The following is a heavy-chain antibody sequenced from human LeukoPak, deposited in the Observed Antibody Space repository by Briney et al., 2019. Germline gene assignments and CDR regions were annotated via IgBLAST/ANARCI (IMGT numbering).Heavy chain of an antibody. D-gene: IGHD3-10*01. CDR1: GGSFSGYY. CDR3: ASLWFGDGPRDGMDV. J-gene: IGHJ6*04. Sequence: SETLSLTCAVYGGSFSGYYWSWVRQPPGKGLEWVGEINHSGSTNYNPSLKSRVTISVDTSKNQFSLKLSSVTAADTAVYFCASLWFGDGPRDGMDVWGKGTTVTVSS. V-gene: IGHV4-34*01. CDR2: INHSGST.